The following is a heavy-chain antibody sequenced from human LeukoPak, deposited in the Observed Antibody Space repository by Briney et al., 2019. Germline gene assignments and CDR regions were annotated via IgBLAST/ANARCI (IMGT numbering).Heavy chain of an antibody. V-gene: IGHV3-30*02. CDR3: AKDRGSSSSRYFDY. D-gene: IGHD6-6*01. J-gene: IGHJ4*02. CDR1: GFTFSNYG. Sequence: PGGSLRLSCAASGFTFSNYGMHWVRQAPGKGLEWVAFIRYDGNNKYYADSVKGRFTICRDNSKNTLYLQMNSLRAEDTAVFYCAKDRGSSSSRYFDYWGQGTLVTVSS. CDR2: IRYDGNNK.